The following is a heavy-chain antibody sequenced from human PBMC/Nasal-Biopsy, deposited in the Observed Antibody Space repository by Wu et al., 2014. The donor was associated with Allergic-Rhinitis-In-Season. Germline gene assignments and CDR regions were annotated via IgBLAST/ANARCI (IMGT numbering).Heavy chain of an antibody. CDR1: GDSIVSSS. V-gene: IGHV4-4*07. J-gene: IGHJ4*02. D-gene: IGHD5-12*01. CDR3: ARAGDIFAIDH. CDR2: FYSSGST. Sequence: TLSLTCVVSGDSIVSSSWTWIRQPAGKGLEWIGRFYSSGSTFYNPSLKSRVTFSIDTAKNQFSLKLASVTAADTAAYFCARAGDIFAIDHWGQGTLVTVSS.